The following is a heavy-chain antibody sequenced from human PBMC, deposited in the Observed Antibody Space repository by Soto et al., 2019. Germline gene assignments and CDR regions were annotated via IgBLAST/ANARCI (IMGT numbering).Heavy chain of an antibody. CDR3: AREYSLAVVAPGY. Sequence: SETLSLTCTVSGGSISNYYWSWIRQPPGKALEWVGHIYYSGSTNYNPSLTSRVTISLDNSKNTLYLQMNSLRAEDTSVYYCAREYSLAVVAPGYWGQGILVTVSS. CDR1: GGSISNYY. J-gene: IGHJ4*02. V-gene: IGHV4-59*01. CDR2: IYYSGST. D-gene: IGHD3-22*01.